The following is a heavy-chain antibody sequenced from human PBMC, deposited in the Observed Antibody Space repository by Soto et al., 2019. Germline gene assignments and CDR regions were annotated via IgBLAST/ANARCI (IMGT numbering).Heavy chain of an antibody. Sequence: VPLVESGGGVVQPGRSLRLSCAVSGLNFSNYAMHWVRQAPGKGLEWVALIWYDGSNSYNAESVKGRFTIARDNSKNTLNLQMNSLRAEDTAVYYWASDADAYSSGWEPSRYWGQGTLVTVSS. J-gene: IGHJ4*02. CDR1: GLNFSNYA. V-gene: IGHV3-33*01. D-gene: IGHD6-19*01. CDR2: IWYDGSNS. CDR3: ASDADAYSSGWEPSRY.